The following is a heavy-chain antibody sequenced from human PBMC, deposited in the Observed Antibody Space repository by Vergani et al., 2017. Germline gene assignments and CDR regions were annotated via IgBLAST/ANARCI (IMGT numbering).Heavy chain of an antibody. J-gene: IGHJ5*02. CDR1: GGSITSGSFY. D-gene: IGHD3-10*01. V-gene: IGHV4-61*02. CDR3: ARDSXTSELRGVYWFDT. Sequence: QVQLHESGPGLVKPSQTLSLTCTVSGGSITSGSFYWSWIRQPAGKGLEWIGRIHSSGTTNYNPSLKSRVTLSVDTSKTQLSLRMTSVTAADTAVYYCARDSXTSELRGVYWFDTWGQGTLVSVSS. CDR2: IHSSGTT.